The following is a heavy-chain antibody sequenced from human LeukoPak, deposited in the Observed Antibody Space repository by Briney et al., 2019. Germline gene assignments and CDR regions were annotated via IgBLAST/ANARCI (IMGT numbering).Heavy chain of an antibody. V-gene: IGHV4-39*07. CDR2: IYYSGST. CDR3: AGGYSYGSTYYYMDV. Sequence: SETLSLTCSVSGDSISTSSYYWGWIRQPPGKGLEWIGTIYYSGSTYYNPSLKSRVTISVDTSKNQFSLKLSSVTAADTAVYYCAGGYSYGSTYYYMDVWGKGTTVTISS. D-gene: IGHD5-18*01. J-gene: IGHJ6*03. CDR1: GDSISTSSYY.